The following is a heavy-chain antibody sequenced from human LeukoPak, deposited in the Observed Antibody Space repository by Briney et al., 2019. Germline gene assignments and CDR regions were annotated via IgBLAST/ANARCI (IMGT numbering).Heavy chain of an antibody. CDR1: GGSFSGYY. D-gene: IGHD3-10*02. CDR2: ISHSGST. J-gene: IGHJ3*02. CDR3: ARVGTMTGGAFDI. V-gene: IGHV4-34*01. Sequence: TPSETLSLTCAVYGGSFSGYYWSWIRQPPGKGLEWIGEISHSGSTNYNPSLKSRVTISVDTSKNQFSLKLSSVTAADTAVYYCARVGTMTGGAFDIWGQGTMVTVSS.